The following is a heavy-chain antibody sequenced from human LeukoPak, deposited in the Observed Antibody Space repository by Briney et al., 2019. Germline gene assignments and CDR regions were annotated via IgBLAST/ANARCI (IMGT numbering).Heavy chain of an antibody. CDR1: GGSISSYY. Sequence: SETLSLTCTVSGGSISSYYWSWIRQPPGKGLEWIGYIYYSGSTNYNPSLKSRVTISVDTSKNQFSLKLRSVTAANTAVYYCARLGKYGSQEYFDYWGQGTLVTVSS. CDR2: IYYSGST. D-gene: IGHD3-10*01. CDR3: ARLGKYGSQEYFDY. V-gene: IGHV4-59*08. J-gene: IGHJ4*02.